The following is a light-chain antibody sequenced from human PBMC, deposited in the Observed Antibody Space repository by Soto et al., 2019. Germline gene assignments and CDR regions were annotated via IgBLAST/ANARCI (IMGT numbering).Light chain of an antibody. CDR1: QSVSSY. J-gene: IGKJ3*01. V-gene: IGKV3-11*01. Sequence: EIVFTQSPGTLSLSPGERVTLSCRASQSVSSYLAWYQQKPGQSPRLLIYDASNRATGIPARFSGSGSGTDFTLTISRLEPEDFEVYYCQQRSNWPSTFGPGTKVDIK. CDR3: QQRSNWPST. CDR2: DAS.